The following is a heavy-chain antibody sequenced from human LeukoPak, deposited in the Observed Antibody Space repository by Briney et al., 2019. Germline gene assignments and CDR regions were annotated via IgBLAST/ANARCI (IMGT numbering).Heavy chain of an antibody. CDR1: GFTFSDYY. CDR3: TRRWGGYDSSGYDAFDV. Sequence: GGSLRLSCAASGFTFSDYYMSWIRQAPGKGLEWVSSISSSSFFISYADSVKGRFTISRDNAKNSLYLQMKSLRAEDTAVYYCTRRWGGYDSSGYDAFDVWGQGAMVTVSS. J-gene: IGHJ3*01. V-gene: IGHV3-11*06. D-gene: IGHD3-22*01. CDR2: ISSSSFFI.